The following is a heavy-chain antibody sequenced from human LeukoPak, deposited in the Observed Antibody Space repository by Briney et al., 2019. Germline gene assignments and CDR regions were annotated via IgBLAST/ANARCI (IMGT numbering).Heavy chain of an antibody. Sequence: ASVKVSCKASGYTFTSSDINWVRQAPGQGLDWMGWMNPNSGKTGSARKFQGRVAMTKNISISTAYIEVSSLGYEDTATYYCARGRPGLASAGTYDFWGQGTLITVSS. CDR2: MNPNSGKT. CDR1: GYTFTSSD. D-gene: IGHD6-13*01. V-gene: IGHV1-8*01. CDR3: ARGRPGLASAGTYDF. J-gene: IGHJ4*02.